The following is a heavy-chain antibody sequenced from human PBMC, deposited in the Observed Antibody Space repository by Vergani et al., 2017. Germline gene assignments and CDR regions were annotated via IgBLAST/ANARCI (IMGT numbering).Heavy chain of an antibody. V-gene: IGHV3-73*01. D-gene: IGHD1-7*01. J-gene: IGHJ6*02. CDR1: GFTFSGSA. Sequence: EVQLVEFGGGLVQPGGSLKLSCAASGFTFSGSAMHWVRQASGTGLEWVDRIRSKANSYATAYAASVKGRFTISRDNSKNKAYLQMNILKTKDTAVYYCTIHEELELLYCDYGMDVWGQGTTVTVSS. CDR3: TIHEELELLYCDYGMDV. CDR2: IRSKANSYAT.